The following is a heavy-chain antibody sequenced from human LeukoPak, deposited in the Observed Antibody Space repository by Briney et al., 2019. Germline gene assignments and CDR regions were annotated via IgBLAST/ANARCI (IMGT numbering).Heavy chain of an antibody. V-gene: IGHV1-18*01. D-gene: IGHD1-20*01. CDR1: GCTFTNYA. CDR2: ISAYNGHT. J-gene: IGHJ4*02. CDR3: ARSITGDEDY. Sequence: ASVKVSCKASGCTFTNYAISWVRQAAGQGLEWMGWISAYNGHTNYAQKFQGRVTMTTDTSTTTAYMELRSLRTDDTAVYYCARSITGDEDYWGQGTLVTVSS.